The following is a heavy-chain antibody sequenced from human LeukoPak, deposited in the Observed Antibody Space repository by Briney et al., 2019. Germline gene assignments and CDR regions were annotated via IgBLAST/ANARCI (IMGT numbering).Heavy chain of an antibody. J-gene: IGHJ4*02. Sequence: GGSLRLSCAASGFPFNAYWMTWVRQAPGKALEWVANIRQDGDTKYYVDSVKGRLTISRENAMNSLYLQMNSLRAEDTAIYYCARSLPYGTTWYGRSDFWGQGTLVTVSS. D-gene: IGHD6-13*01. V-gene: IGHV3-7*03. CDR3: ARSLPYGTTWYGRSDF. CDR2: IRQDGDTK. CDR1: GFPFNAYW.